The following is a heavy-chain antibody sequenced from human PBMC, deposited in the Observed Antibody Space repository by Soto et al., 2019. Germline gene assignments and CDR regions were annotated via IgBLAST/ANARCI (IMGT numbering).Heavy chain of an antibody. D-gene: IGHD3-9*01. J-gene: IGHJ4*02. CDR2: VYYSGRT. Sequence: SPETLSLTCTFSGGSASSSSYYWGWVRQPPGKGLEWIGSVYYSGRTYYNPSLESRVTISVDKSKNQFSLKLMSLSAADTAVYFCVRLEGLATISYYFDYWRQGAVVTV. CDR3: VRLEGLATISYYFDY. V-gene: IGHV4-39*01. CDR1: GGSASSSSYY.